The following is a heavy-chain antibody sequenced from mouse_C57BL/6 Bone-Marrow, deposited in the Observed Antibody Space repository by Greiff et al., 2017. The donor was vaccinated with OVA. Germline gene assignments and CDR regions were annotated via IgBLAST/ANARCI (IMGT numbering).Heavy chain of an antibody. Sequence: EVQRVESGAELVRPGASVKLSCTASGFNIKDDYMHWVKQRPEQGLEWIGWIDPENGDTEYASKFQGKATITADTSSNTAYLQLSSLTSEDTAVYYCTVTTGFDYWGQGTTLTVSS. J-gene: IGHJ2*01. D-gene: IGHD1-1*01. CDR1: GFNIKDDY. V-gene: IGHV14-4*01. CDR3: TVTTGFDY. CDR2: IDPENGDT.